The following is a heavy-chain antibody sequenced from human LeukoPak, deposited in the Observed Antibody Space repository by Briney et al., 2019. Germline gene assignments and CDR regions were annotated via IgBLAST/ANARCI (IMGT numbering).Heavy chain of an antibody. Sequence: ASVKVSCKASGYTFTSYYMHWVRQAPGQGLEWMGIINPSGGSTSYAQKFQGRVTMTRDMSTSTVYMELSSLRSGDTAVYYCARRGGAGSYYYYYYYMDVWGKGTTVTISS. V-gene: IGHV1-46*01. D-gene: IGHD2-15*01. CDR1: GYTFTSYY. J-gene: IGHJ6*03. CDR2: INPSGGST. CDR3: ARRGGAGSYYYYYYYMDV.